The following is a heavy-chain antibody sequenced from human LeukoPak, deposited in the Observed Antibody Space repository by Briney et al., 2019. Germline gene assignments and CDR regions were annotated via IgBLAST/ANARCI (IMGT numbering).Heavy chain of an antibody. CDR1: GGSISSYY. J-gene: IGHJ4*02. Sequence: SETLSLTCTVSGGSISSYYWSWIRQPPEKGLEWIGYTHYSGSTKYNPSLKSRLTMSLDTSKNQFSLRLSSVTAADTAVYFCARGAAGTGAADYWGQGTLVTVSS. D-gene: IGHD6-13*01. CDR2: THYSGST. V-gene: IGHV4-59*01. CDR3: ARGAAGTGAADY.